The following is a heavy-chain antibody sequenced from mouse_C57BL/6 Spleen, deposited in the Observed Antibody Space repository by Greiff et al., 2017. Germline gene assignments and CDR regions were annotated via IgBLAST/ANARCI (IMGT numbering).Heavy chain of an antibody. Sequence: VQLVESGAELAKPGASVKLSCKASGYTFTSYWMHWVKQRPGQGLEWIGYINPSSGYTKYNQKFKDKSTLTADKSSSTAYMQLSSLTYADSAVYYCARSITTVVASDYWGQGTTLTVSS. CDR1: GYTFTSYW. CDR2: INPSSGYT. D-gene: IGHD1-1*01. CDR3: ARSITTVVASDY. J-gene: IGHJ2*01. V-gene: IGHV1-7*01.